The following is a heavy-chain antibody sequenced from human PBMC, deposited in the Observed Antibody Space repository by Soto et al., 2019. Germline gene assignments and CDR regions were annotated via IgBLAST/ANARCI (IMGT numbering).Heavy chain of an antibody. Sequence: QVQLQESGPGLVKPSETLSLTCTVSGGSVSSGSYYWSWIRQPPGKGLEWIGYIYYSGSTNYSPSLKSRVTISVDTSKNQFSLKLSSVTAADTAVYYCARGDDSSCYDYWGQGTLVTVSS. CDR2: IYYSGST. CDR3: ARGDDSSCYDY. D-gene: IGHD2-15*01. V-gene: IGHV4-61*01. J-gene: IGHJ4*02. CDR1: GGSVSSGSYY.